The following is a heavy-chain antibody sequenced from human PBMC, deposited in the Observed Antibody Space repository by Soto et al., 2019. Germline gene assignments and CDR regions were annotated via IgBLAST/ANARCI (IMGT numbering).Heavy chain of an antibody. V-gene: IGHV5-51*01. CDR3: AACSDSSGRRLGC. CDR2: IYPGDSDT. Sequence: GESLKISCKASGYTFTNSWIGWVRQMPGKGLEWVGMIYPGDSDTRYSPSFQGQVTISADNSITTAYLQWSSLKASDTAMYYCAACSDSSGRRLGCWGQGTQVTVSS. CDR1: GYTFTNSW. D-gene: IGHD6-6*01. J-gene: IGHJ4*02.